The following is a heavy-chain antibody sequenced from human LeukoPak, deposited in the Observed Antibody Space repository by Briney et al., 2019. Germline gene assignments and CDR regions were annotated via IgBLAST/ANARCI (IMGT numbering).Heavy chain of an antibody. D-gene: IGHD3-22*01. CDR2: VYYSGST. CDR3: AREKTAYYYDRSGFPEGAFDV. V-gene: IGHV4-31*03. CDR1: GSSISSGGEY. J-gene: IGHJ3*01. Sequence: SQTLSLTCTVSGSSISSGGEYWSWLRHLPGKGLEWIGYVYYSGSTYYNPSLESRITMSVDTTENQFSLKLTSVTAADTAVYYCAREKTAYYYDRSGFPEGAFDVWGQGTMVAVSS.